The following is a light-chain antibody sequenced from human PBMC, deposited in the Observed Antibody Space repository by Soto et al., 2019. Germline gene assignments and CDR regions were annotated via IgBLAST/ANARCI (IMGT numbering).Light chain of an antibody. V-gene: IGKV3-11*01. J-gene: IGKJ5*01. CDR3: QQRSNWPTT. Sequence: EIVVTQSPATLSLSPGERATLSCRASQSVSSYLAWYQQKPGQAPRLLIYDASNRATGIPARFSGSGSGTDFTLTISSLEPEDFAVYYCQQRSNWPTTFGQGTRLEIK. CDR1: QSVSSY. CDR2: DAS.